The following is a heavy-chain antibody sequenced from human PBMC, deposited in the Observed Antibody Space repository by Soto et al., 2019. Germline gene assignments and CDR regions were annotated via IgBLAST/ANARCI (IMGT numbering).Heavy chain of an antibody. J-gene: IGHJ6*02. CDR1: GYTFTSYD. CDR3: ARADGSGIEGYYYYGMDV. Sequence: ASVKVSCKASGYTFTSYDINWVRQATGQGLEWMGWMNPNSGNTGYAQKFQGRVTMTRNTSISTAYMELSSLRSEDTAVYYCARADGSGIEGYYYYGMDVWGQGTTVTVSS. D-gene: IGHD3-10*01. CDR2: MNPNSGNT. V-gene: IGHV1-8*01.